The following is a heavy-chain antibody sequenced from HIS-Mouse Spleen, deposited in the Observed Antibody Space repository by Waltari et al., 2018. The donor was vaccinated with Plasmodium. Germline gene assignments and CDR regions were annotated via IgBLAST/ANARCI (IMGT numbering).Heavy chain of an antibody. CDR1: GFTFSSYW. CDR2: IKQEGSEK. V-gene: IGHV3-7*01. D-gene: IGHD6-13*01. Sequence: EVQLVESGGGLVQPGGSLRLSCAASGFTFSSYWLSWVRQAPGKGLEWVANIKQEGSEKYYVDSVKGRFTISRDNAKSSLYLQMNSLRAEDTAVYYCASSRYWYFDLWGRGTLVTVSS. J-gene: IGHJ2*01. CDR3: ASSRYWYFDL.